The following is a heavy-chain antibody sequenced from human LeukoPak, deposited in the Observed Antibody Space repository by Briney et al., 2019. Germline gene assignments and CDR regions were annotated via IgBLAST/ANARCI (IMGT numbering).Heavy chain of an antibody. D-gene: IGHD2-8*02. V-gene: IGHV4-61*05. CDR2: IYYSGST. J-gene: IGHJ2*01. CDR3: ARRGVVYALPYWYFDL. Sequence: SETLSLTCTVSGGSISSSSYYWSWIRQPPGKGLEWIGYIYYSGSTNYNPSLKSRVTISVDTSKNQFSLKLSSVTAADTAVYYCARRGVVYALPYWYFDLWGRGTLVTVSS. CDR1: GGSISSSSYY.